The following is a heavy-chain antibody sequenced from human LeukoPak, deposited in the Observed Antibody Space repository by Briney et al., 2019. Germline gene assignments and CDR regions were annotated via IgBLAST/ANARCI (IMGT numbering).Heavy chain of an antibody. V-gene: IGHV3-30*18. CDR1: GFTFSGNA. J-gene: IGHJ4*02. D-gene: IGHD4-23*01. CDR2: ISYDGSNK. CDR3: AKAHDYGVKTPFDY. Sequence: GGSLRLSCEASGFTFSGNAMAWVRQAPGKGLEWVAVISYDGSNKYYADSVKGRYTISRDNSKNTLYLQMNSLRAEDTAVYYCAKAHDYGVKTPFDYWGQGTLVTVSS.